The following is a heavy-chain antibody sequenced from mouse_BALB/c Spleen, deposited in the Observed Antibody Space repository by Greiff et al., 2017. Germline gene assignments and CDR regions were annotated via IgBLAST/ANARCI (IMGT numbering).Heavy chain of an antibody. CDR3: AVEYYFDY. Sequence: VKLQESGAELVRPGSSVKISCKASGYAFSSYWMNWVKQRPGQGLEWIGQIYPGDGDTNYNGKFKGKATLTADKSSSTAYMQLSSLTSEDSAVYFCAVEYYFDYWGQGTTLTVSS. V-gene: IGHV1-80*01. CDR2: IYPGDGDT. J-gene: IGHJ2*01. CDR1: GYAFSSYW.